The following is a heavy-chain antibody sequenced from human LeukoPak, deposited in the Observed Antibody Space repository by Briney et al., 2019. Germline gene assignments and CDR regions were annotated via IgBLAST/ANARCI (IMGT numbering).Heavy chain of an antibody. J-gene: IGHJ4*02. CDR2: IYYIGST. V-gene: IGHV4-59*01. D-gene: IGHD5-18*01. CDR1: GGSISSSC. Sequence: KPSQCLSLTCTVSGGSISSSCCSSIRQPPGEGREWIGYIYYIGSTNYNPSRKGRVTISVDTSKTQFSLKLRSVTAADTAVYYCAGDTANFDYWGQGTLVTVSS. CDR3: AGDTANFDY.